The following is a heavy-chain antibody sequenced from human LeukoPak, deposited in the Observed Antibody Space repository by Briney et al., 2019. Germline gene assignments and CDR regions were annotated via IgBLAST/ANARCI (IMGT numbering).Heavy chain of an antibody. Sequence: SSETLSLTCTVSGGSISSSSYYWGWIRQPPGKGLEWIGSIYYSGSTYYSPSLKSRVTISVDTSKNQFSLKLSSLTAADTAIYYCASLRERSYYARGFDHWGQGTLVTVSS. CDR2: IYYSGST. V-gene: IGHV4-39*01. D-gene: IGHD1-26*01. CDR3: ASLRERSYYARGFDH. J-gene: IGHJ4*02. CDR1: GGSISSSSYY.